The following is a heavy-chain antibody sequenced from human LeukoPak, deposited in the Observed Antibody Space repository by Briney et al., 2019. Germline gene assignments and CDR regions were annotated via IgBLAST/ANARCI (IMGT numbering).Heavy chain of an antibody. Sequence: PGGSLSLSCAASGFKLDDYGMSWVRQVPGKGLEWVSGINWNGGSRGYADSVKGRFTISGDNAKNSVYLQMNSLRSEDTAFYHCARDRCSSTSCYNTPNWFDPWGQGTLVTVSS. CDR3: ARDRCSSTSCYNTPNWFDP. J-gene: IGHJ5*02. CDR2: INWNGGSR. CDR1: GFKLDDYG. D-gene: IGHD2-2*02. V-gene: IGHV3-20*01.